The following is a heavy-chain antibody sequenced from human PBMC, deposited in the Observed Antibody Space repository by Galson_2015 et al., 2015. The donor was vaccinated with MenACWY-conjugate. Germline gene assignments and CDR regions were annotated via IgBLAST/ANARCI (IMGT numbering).Heavy chain of an antibody. CDR3: ARDYEDNSENYFGPTRWFDP. J-gene: IGHJ5*02. D-gene: IGHD1-7*01. Sequence: SVKVSCKASGGTFTEYAISWVRQAPGQGLEWMGRIIPILNIVNYAQKFQGRVTITADESTSTASMELSSLRSDDTAVYYCARDYEDNSENYFGPTRWFDPWGQGTLVTVSS. CDR1: GGTFTEYA. V-gene: IGHV1-69*04. CDR2: IIPILNIV.